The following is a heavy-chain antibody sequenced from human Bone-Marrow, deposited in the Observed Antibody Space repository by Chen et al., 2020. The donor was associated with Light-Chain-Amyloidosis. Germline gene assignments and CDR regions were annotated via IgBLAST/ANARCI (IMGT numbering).Heavy chain of an antibody. CDR3: ARDVDTAMGTYYYYGMDV. V-gene: IGHV1-2*02. CDR1: GYTFTGYY. D-gene: IGHD5-18*01. J-gene: IGHJ6*02. Sequence: QVQLVQSGAEVKKPGASVKVSCKASGYTFTGYYMHWVRQAPGQGLEWMGWINPNSGGTNYAQKFQGRVTMTRDTSISTAYMELSRLRSDDTAVYYCARDVDTAMGTYYYYGMDVWGRGTTVTVSS. CDR2: INPNSGGT.